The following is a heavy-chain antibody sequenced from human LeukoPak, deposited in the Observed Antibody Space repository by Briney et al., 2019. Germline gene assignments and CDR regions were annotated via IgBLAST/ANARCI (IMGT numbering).Heavy chain of an antibody. Sequence: EASVKVSCKASGYTFTGYYMHWVRQAPGQGLEWMGRINPNSGGPNYAQKFQGRVTMTTDTSTSTAYMELRSLRSDDTAVYYCARDSPQLLLCRYDYWGQGTLVTVSS. J-gene: IGHJ4*02. CDR3: ARDSPQLLLCRYDY. CDR1: GYTFTGYY. V-gene: IGHV1-2*06. CDR2: INPNSGGP. D-gene: IGHD3-10*02.